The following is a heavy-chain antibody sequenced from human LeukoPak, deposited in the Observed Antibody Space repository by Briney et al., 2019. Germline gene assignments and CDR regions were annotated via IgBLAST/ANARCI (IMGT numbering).Heavy chain of an antibody. Sequence: GGSLRLSCSASGFTLSSYGMHWVRQAPGKGLEWVAVIWYGGSNKYYADSVKGRFTISRDNSKNTLYLQMNSLRAEDTAVYYCAKASSSGYSPPAFDIWGQGTMVTVSS. CDR3: AKASSSGYSPPAFDI. CDR1: GFTLSSYG. V-gene: IGHV3-30*02. CDR2: IWYGGSNK. J-gene: IGHJ3*02. D-gene: IGHD3-22*01.